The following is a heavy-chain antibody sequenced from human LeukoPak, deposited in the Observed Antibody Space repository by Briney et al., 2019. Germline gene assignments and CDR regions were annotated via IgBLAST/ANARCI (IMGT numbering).Heavy chain of an antibody. V-gene: IGHV3-7*01. CDR1: GFTFSSYS. Sequence: GGSLRLSCAASGFTFSSYSMNWVRQAPGKGLEWVANIKQDGSEKYYVDSVKGRFTISRDNAKNSLYLQMNSLRAEDTAVYYCAGASPYYYDSSGYYLDAFDIWGQGTMVTVSS. CDR2: IKQDGSEK. CDR3: AGASPYYYDSSGYYLDAFDI. J-gene: IGHJ3*02. D-gene: IGHD3-22*01.